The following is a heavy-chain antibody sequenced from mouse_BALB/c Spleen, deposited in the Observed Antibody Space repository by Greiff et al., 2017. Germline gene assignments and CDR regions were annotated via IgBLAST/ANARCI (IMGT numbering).Heavy chain of an antibody. D-gene: IGHD2-4*01. Sequence: VKLVESGPELVKPGASVKISCKASGYAFSSSWMNWVKQRPGQGLEWIGRIYPGDGDTNYNGKFKGKATLTADKSSSTAYMQLSSLTSVDSAVYFCARARYDYDDVSWFAYWGQGTLVTVSA. V-gene: IGHV1-82*01. CDR1: GYAFSSSW. J-gene: IGHJ3*01. CDR2: IYPGDGDT. CDR3: ARARYDYDDVSWFAY.